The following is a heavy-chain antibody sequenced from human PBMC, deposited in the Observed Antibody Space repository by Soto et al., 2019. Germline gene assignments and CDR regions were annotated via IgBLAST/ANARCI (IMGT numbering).Heavy chain of an antibody. J-gene: IGHJ4*02. D-gene: IGHD2-21*02. CDR3: AIYCGGDCYRGAFEY. Sequence: SETLSLTCTVSGGSISSYYWSCIRQPPGKGLEWIGYIYYSGSSNYNPSLKSRVTISVDTSKNQFSLKLSSVTAADTAVYYCAIYCGGDCYRGAFEYWGQGTMVTVSS. CDR2: IYYSGSS. V-gene: IGHV4-59*01. CDR1: GGSISSYY.